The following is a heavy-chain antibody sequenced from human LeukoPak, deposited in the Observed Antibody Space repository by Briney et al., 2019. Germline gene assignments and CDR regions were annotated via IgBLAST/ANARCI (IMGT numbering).Heavy chain of an antibody. J-gene: IGHJ6*03. CDR1: GGTFSSYT. CDR2: IIPILGIA. CDR3: AREAEMATHALVDYYYYYMDV. Sequence: SVKVSCKASGGTFSSYTISWVRQAPGQGLEWMGRIIPILGIANYAQKFQGRVTITADKSTSTAYMELSSLRSEDTAVYYCAREAEMATHALVDYYYYYMDVWGKGTTVTVSS. V-gene: IGHV1-69*04. D-gene: IGHD5-24*01.